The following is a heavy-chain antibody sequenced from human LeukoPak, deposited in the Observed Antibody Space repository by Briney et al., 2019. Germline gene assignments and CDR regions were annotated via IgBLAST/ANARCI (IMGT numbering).Heavy chain of an antibody. CDR3: AREDIVVVPAAMDYYYYYYMDV. CDR2: IYSGGST. Sequence: GGSLRLSCAASGFTVSSNYMSWVRQAPGKGLEWVSVIYSGGSTYYADSVKGRFTISRDNPKNTLYLQMNSLRAEDTAVYYCAREDIVVVPAAMDYYYYYYMDVWGKGTTVTASS. D-gene: IGHD2-2*01. V-gene: IGHV3-66*02. J-gene: IGHJ6*03. CDR1: GFTVSSNY.